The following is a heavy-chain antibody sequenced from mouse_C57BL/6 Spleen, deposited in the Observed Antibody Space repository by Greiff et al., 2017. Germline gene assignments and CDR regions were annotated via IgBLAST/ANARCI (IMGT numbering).Heavy chain of an antibody. D-gene: IGHD1-1*01. CDR2: IYPGDGDT. CDR3: ARGSYCYGSSSLGIAMDY. Sequence: QVQLQQSGPELVKPGASVKISCKASGYAFSSSWMNWVKQRPGKGLEWIGRIYPGDGDTNYNGKFKGKATLTADKSSSTAYMQLSSLTTEDSSVYFCARGSYCYGSSSLGIAMDYWGQGTSVTVSS. J-gene: IGHJ4*01. V-gene: IGHV1-82*01. CDR1: GYAFSSSW.